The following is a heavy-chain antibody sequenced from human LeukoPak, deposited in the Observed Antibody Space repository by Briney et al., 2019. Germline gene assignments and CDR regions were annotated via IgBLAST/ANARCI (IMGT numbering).Heavy chain of an antibody. CDR2: MSGSGASI. CDR1: GITFGTYP. Sequence: GESLRLSCAASGITFGTYPMSWVRQAPGKGLEWVSAMSGSGASIYYADSVKGHFTISRDNSKNTLYLQMNSLRAEDTAVYFCAKVHLPIGDSSGYAKFDNWGQGTLVIVSS. CDR3: AKVHLPIGDSSGYAKFDN. J-gene: IGHJ4*02. D-gene: IGHD3-22*01. V-gene: IGHV3-23*01.